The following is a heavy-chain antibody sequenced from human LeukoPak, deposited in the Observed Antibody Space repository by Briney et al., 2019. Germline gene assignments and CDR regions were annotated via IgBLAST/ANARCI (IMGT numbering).Heavy chain of an antibody. CDR1: GFTFSSYA. CDR3: ARRVAVAGTVPWFDP. J-gene: IGHJ5*02. D-gene: IGHD6-19*01. Sequence: GGSLRLSCAASGFTFSSYAMHWVRQAPGKGLEWVAVISNDGSKKNDADSVKGRFTISRDNSKNTLYLQMNSLRPEDTAVYYCARRVAVAGTVPWFDPWGQGTLVTVSS. CDR2: ISNDGSKK. V-gene: IGHV3-30-3*01.